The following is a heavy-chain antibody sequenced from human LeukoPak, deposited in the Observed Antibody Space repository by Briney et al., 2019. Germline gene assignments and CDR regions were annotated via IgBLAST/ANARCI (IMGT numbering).Heavy chain of an antibody. J-gene: IGHJ4*02. Sequence: GGSLRLSCAASGFTFSSYSMNWVRQAPGKGLEWVSSISSSSSYIYYADSVKGRFTISRDNAKNSLYLQMNSLRAADTAVYYCARDRIRGYSYGYFDYWGQGTLVTVSS. CDR3: ARDRIRGYSYGYFDY. CDR1: GFTFSSYS. V-gene: IGHV3-21*01. D-gene: IGHD5-18*01. CDR2: ISSSSSYI.